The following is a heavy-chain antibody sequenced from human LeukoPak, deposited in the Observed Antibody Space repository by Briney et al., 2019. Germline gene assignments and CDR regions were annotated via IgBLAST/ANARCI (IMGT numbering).Heavy chain of an antibody. V-gene: IGHV4-59*01. CDR1: GGSISSYY. D-gene: IGHD4-17*01. J-gene: IGHJ4*02. CDR3: ARGIESYGDYGY. CDR2: IYYSGST. Sequence: SQTLSLTCSVSGGSISSYYWSWIRQPPGRGLEWIGYIYYSGSTNYNPSLKSRVTISIDTSKNQFSLKLSSLTAADTAIYYCARGIESYGDYGYWGQGILVTVSS.